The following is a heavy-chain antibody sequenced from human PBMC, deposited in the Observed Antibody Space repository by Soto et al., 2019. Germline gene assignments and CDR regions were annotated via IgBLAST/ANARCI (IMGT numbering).Heavy chain of an antibody. V-gene: IGHV4-59*12. Sequence: SETLSLTCTVSGGSISSYYWSWIRQPPGKGREWIGYIYYSGSTYYNPSLKSRVTISVDTSKNQFSLKLSSVTAADTAVYYCARDQATVVTPGYGMDVWGQGTTVTVSS. CDR3: ARDQATVVTPGYGMDV. CDR1: GGSISSYY. D-gene: IGHD4-17*01. CDR2: IYYSGST. J-gene: IGHJ6*02.